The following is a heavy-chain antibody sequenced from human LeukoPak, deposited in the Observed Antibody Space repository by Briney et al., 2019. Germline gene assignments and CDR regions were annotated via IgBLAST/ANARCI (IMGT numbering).Heavy chain of an antibody. CDR1: GGTFSSYA. CDR3: ASIAAAGTDSYYYYYMDV. V-gene: IGHV1-69*06. D-gene: IGHD6-13*01. J-gene: IGHJ6*03. Sequence: SVKVSCKASGGTFSSYAISWVRQAPGQGLEWMGGIIPIFSTANYAQEFQGRVTITADKSTGTAYMELSSLRSEDTAVYYCASIAAAGTDSYYYYYMDVWGKGTTVTVSS. CDR2: IIPIFSTA.